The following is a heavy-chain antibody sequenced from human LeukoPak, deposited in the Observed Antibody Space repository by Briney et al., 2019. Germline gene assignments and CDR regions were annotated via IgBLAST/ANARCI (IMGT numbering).Heavy chain of an antibody. CDR2: IYYSGST. Sequence: SETLSLTCTVSGGSISSSSYYWGWIRQPPGKGLEWIGSIYYSGSTYYNPSLKSRVTISVGTSKNQFSLELSSVTAADTAVYYCARRDYDFWSGYPGAAFDIWGQGKMVTVSS. CDR3: ARRDYDFWSGYPGAAFDI. V-gene: IGHV4-39*01. D-gene: IGHD3-3*01. CDR1: GGSISSSSYY. J-gene: IGHJ3*02.